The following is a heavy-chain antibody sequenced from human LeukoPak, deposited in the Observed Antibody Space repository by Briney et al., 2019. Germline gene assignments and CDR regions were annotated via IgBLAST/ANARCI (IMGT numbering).Heavy chain of an antibody. V-gene: IGHV3-7*03. D-gene: IGHD5-12*01. CDR2: IKQDGSEK. CDR1: GFTFSSYW. Sequence: GGSLRLSCAASGFTFSSYWMSWVRQAPGKGPEWVANIKQDGSEKYYVDSVKGRFTISRDNAKNSLYLQMNSLRAEDTAVYYCARYLLYSGYDSFDYWGQGTLVTVSS. J-gene: IGHJ4*02. CDR3: ARYLLYSGYDSFDY.